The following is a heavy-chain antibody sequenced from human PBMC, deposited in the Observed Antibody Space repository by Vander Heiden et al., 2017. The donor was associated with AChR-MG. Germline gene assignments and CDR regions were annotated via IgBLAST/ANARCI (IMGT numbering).Heavy chain of an antibody. CDR2: IRSKANSYAT. Sequence: EVQLVESGGGLVQPGVSLKLSCAASGFTFSGSAMHWVRQASGKGLEWVGRIRSKANSYATAEAASVKGRFTISRDDSKNTAYLKMKRLKTEDTAVYYGTRPTVEMATDWGQGTLVTVSS. D-gene: IGHD5-12*01. V-gene: IGHV3-73*02. J-gene: IGHJ4*02. CDR3: TRPTVEMATD. CDR1: GFTFSGSA.